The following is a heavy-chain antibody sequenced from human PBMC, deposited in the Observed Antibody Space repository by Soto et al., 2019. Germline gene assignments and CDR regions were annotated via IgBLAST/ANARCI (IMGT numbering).Heavy chain of an antibody. CDR2: IIPIFGTA. J-gene: IGHJ3*02. Sequence: SVKVSCKASGGTFSSYAISWVRQAPGQGLEWMGGIIPIFGTANYAQKFQGRVTITADESTSTAYMELSSLRSEDTAVYYCASLCSSTSCYTKAFDIWGQGTMGTVS. CDR3: ASLCSSTSCYTKAFDI. CDR1: GGTFSSYA. V-gene: IGHV1-69*13. D-gene: IGHD2-2*02.